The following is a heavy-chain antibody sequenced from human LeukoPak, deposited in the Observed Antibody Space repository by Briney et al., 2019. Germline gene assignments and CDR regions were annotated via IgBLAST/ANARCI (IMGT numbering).Heavy chain of an antibody. CDR2: INHSGST. CDR1: GPSFSGYY. CDR3: ARVYYYGSGSGDFDY. J-gene: IGHJ4*02. V-gene: IGHV4-34*01. Sequence: SQTLSLACALYGPSFSGYYWSWIRQPPGKGLEWLGEINHSGSTNYNPSLKSRVTISVDTSKNQFSLKLSSVTAADPAVYYCARVYYYGSGSGDFDYWGQGTLVTVSS. D-gene: IGHD3-10*01.